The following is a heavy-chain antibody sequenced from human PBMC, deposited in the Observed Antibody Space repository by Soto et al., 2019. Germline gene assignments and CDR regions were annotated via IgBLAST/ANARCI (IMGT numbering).Heavy chain of an antibody. V-gene: IGHV4-59*08. CDR1: VGSISSYY. J-gene: IGHJ6*02. CDR2: IYYSGST. CDR3: ARTYDILTGYSRVPYYYGMDV. Sequence: PSETLSLTCTVSVGSISSYYWSWIRQPPGKGLEWFGYIYYSGSTNYNPSLKSRVTISVDTSKNQFSLKLSSVTAAGTAVYYCARTYDILTGYSRVPYYYGMDVWGQGTTVTVSS. D-gene: IGHD3-9*01.